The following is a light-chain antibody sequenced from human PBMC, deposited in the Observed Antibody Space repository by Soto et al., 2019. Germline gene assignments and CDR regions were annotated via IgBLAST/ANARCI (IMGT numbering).Light chain of an antibody. CDR3: QQYVTSPFT. Sequence: EIVLSQSPGTLSLSPGETASLSCRADQSVNSVYLAWYQHKPGQAPRLLIYGASDRAPGIPDRFSGSGSGTDFTLTISRLEPEDFAVYYCQQYVTSPFTFGPGTKVDI. CDR1: QSVNSVY. V-gene: IGKV3-20*01. J-gene: IGKJ3*01. CDR2: GAS.